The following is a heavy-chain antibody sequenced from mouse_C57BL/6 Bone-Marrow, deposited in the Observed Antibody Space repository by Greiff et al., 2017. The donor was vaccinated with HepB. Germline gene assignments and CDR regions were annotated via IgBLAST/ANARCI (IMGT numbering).Heavy chain of an antibody. CDR1: GFTFSDYY. Sequence: EVKLVESEGGLVQPGSSMKLSCTASGFTFSDYYMAWVRQVPEKGLDWVANINYDGSSTYYLDSLKSRFIISRENAKNILYLQMSSLKSEDTATYYCARERLPGYVDVGGTGTTVTVSS. D-gene: IGHD2-2*01. V-gene: IGHV5-16*01. J-gene: IGHJ1*03. CDR2: INYDGSST. CDR3: ARERLPGYVDV.